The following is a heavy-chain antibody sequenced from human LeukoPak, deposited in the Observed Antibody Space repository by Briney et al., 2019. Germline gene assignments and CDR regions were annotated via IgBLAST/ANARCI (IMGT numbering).Heavy chain of an antibody. V-gene: IGHV1-18*01. CDR3: ARGGYDFWSGYCSWFDP. CDR2: ISTYNGNT. CDR1: GYTFTNYG. J-gene: IGHJ5*02. D-gene: IGHD3-3*01. Sequence: ASVKVSCKASGYTFTNYGISWVRQAPGQGLEWMGWISTYNGNTNHAQNFQGRVTMTTDTSTSTAYMELRSLRSDDTAVYYCARGGYDFWSGYCSWFDPWGQGTLVTVSS.